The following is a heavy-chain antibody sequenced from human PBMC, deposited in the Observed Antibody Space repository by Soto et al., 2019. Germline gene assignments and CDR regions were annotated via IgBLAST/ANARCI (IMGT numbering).Heavy chain of an antibody. V-gene: IGHV3-11*01. Sequence: WGSLRLSCAASGFTFSDYYMIFIRHSPWKWLEWVSYISSSGSTIYYADSVKGRFTISRDNAKNSLYLQMNSLRAEDTAVYYCARDPLVGATTDWFDPWGQGTLVTVSS. D-gene: IGHD1-26*01. CDR3: ARDPLVGATTDWFDP. J-gene: IGHJ5*02. CDR1: GFTFSDYY. CDR2: ISSSGSTI.